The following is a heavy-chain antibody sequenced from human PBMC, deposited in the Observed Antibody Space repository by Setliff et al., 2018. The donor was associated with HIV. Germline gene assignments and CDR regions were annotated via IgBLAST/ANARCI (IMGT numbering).Heavy chain of an antibody. CDR2: INPSDGST. V-gene: IGHV1-46*01. J-gene: IGHJ4*02. Sequence: ASVKVSCKASGYTFTSYCVHWVRQAPGQGLEWMGIINPSDGSTSYAQRFQGRVTMTRDTSTSTVYMELGSLRSEDTAVYYCARGALVATIDYFDYWGQGTPVTVSS. CDR1: GYTFTSYC. D-gene: IGHD5-12*01. CDR3: ARGALVATIDYFDY.